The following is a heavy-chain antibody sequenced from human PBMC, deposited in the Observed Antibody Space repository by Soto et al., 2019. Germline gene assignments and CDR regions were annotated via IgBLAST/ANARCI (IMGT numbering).Heavy chain of an antibody. Sequence: GGSLRLSCAASGFTFSSYAMGWVRQAPGKGLEWVSAISGSGGSTYYADSVKGRFTISRDTSKNTVYLQMNSLRGDDTAVYYCATVVRIGARPSYFDYWGQGXLVTVYS. D-gene: IGHD6-6*01. V-gene: IGHV3-23*01. CDR3: ATVVRIGARPSYFDY. J-gene: IGHJ4*02. CDR2: ISGSGGST. CDR1: GFTFSSYA.